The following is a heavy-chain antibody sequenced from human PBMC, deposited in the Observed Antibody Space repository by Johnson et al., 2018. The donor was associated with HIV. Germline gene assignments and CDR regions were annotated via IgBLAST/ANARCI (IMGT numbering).Heavy chain of an antibody. V-gene: IGHV3-7*01. CDR3: AYSSSPLSGDAFDI. CDR1: GFTFSDAW. Sequence: VQLVESGGGLVKPGGSLRLSCAASGFTFSDAWMSWVRQAPGKGLEWVANIKQDGSEKYYVDSVKGRFTISRDNAKNSLYLQMNSLRAEDTAVYYCAYSSSPLSGDAFDIWGQGTMVTVSS. D-gene: IGHD6-6*01. J-gene: IGHJ3*02. CDR2: IKQDGSEK.